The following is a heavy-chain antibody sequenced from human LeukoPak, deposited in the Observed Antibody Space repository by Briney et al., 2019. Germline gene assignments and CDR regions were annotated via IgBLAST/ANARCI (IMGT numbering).Heavy chain of an antibody. CDR1: GGAFSKSP. Sequence: GSSVKVSCKASGGAFSKSPISWVRQAPGQGLEWMGWISAYNGNTNYAQKLQGRVTMTTDTSTSTAYMELRSLRSDDTAVYYCARDQLDYDYVWGSYRYKRPHYYGMDVWGQGTTVTVSS. J-gene: IGHJ6*02. D-gene: IGHD3-16*02. CDR2: ISAYNGNT. V-gene: IGHV1-18*01. CDR3: ARDQLDYDYVWGSYRYKRPHYYGMDV.